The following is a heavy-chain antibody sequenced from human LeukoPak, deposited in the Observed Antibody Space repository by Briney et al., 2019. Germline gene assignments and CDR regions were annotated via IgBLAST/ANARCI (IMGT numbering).Heavy chain of an antibody. J-gene: IGHJ4*02. Sequence: GASVKVSFKASGYTFTSYYMHWVRQAPGQGLEWMGWINPNFGNTNYAQKFQGRVTVTRDTSISTAYMELSRLRSDDTAVYYCAGAHGLGAAGYYFDYWGQGTLVTVSS. CDR1: GYTFTSYY. V-gene: IGHV1-2*02. CDR3: AGAHGLGAAGYYFDY. D-gene: IGHD6-13*01. CDR2: INPNFGNT.